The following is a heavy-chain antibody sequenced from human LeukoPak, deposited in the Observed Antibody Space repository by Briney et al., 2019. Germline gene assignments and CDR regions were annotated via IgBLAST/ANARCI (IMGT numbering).Heavy chain of an antibody. Sequence: SETLSLTCTVSGGSISSSSYYWGWIRQPPGKGLEWIGSIYYSGSTYYNPSLKSRVTISVDTSKNQFSLKLSSVTAADTAVYYCARVSSRIVVVPAAMHAVFRYWGQGTLVTVSS. J-gene: IGHJ4*02. CDR1: GGSISSSSYY. V-gene: IGHV4-39*07. D-gene: IGHD2-2*01. CDR3: ARVSSRIVVVPAAMHAVFRY. CDR2: IYYSGST.